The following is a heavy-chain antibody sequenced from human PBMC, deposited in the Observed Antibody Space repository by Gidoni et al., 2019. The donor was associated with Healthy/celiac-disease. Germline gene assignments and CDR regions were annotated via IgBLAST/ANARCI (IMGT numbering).Heavy chain of an antibody. CDR2: IYYSGST. J-gene: IGHJ3*02. D-gene: IGHD2-15*01. CDR3: ARPMGRMDAFDI. Sequence: QLQLQESGPGLVKPSETLSLTCTVSGGSISSSSYYWGWIRQPPGKGLEWIGSIYYSGSTYYNPSLKSRVTISVDTSKNQFSLKLSSVTAADTAVYYCARPMGRMDAFDIWGQGTMVTVSS. CDR1: GGSISSSSYY. V-gene: IGHV4-39*01.